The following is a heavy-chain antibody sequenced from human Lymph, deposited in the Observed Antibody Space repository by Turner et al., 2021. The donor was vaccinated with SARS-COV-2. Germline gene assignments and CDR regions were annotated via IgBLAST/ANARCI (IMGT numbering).Heavy chain of an antibody. V-gene: IGHV4-59*01. CDR3: ARARWLRGEVDY. Sequence: QVQLQESGPGLVKPSETLSHICSVSGGSISNYYWRWIRQPPGKGLECIGYIYYSGSTNYNPSLESRVTISVDTSKNQVSLKLSSVTAADTAVYYCARARWLRGEVDYWGQGTLVTVSS. J-gene: IGHJ4*02. CDR2: IYYSGST. D-gene: IGHD5-12*01. CDR1: GGSISNYY.